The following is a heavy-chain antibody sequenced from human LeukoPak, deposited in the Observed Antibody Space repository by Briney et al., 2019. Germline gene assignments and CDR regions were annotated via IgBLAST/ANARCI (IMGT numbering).Heavy chain of an antibody. V-gene: IGHV4-34*01. Sequence: PSETLSLTCAVYGGSFSGYYWSWIRQPPGKGLEWIGEINHSGSTSYNPSLKSRVTISVDTSKNQFSLKLSSATAADTAVYYCARGRPMVRGVPFDPWGQGTLVTVSS. CDR1: GGSFSGYY. D-gene: IGHD3-10*01. CDR2: INHSGST. J-gene: IGHJ5*02. CDR3: ARGRPMVRGVPFDP.